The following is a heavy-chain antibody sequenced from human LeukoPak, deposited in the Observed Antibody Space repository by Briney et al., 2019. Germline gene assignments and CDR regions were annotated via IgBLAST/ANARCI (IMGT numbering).Heavy chain of an antibody. CDR2: IYYSGST. V-gene: IGHV4-59*11. CDR1: GGSISSHY. Sequence: PSETLSLTCTVSGGSISSHYWSWIRQPPGKGLEWIGCIYYSGSTNYNPSLKSRVTMSVDTSKNQFSLKLSSVTAADTAVYYCARGQYHLLYWYFDLWGRGTLVTVSS. D-gene: IGHD2-2*01. CDR3: ARGQYHLLYWYFDL. J-gene: IGHJ2*01.